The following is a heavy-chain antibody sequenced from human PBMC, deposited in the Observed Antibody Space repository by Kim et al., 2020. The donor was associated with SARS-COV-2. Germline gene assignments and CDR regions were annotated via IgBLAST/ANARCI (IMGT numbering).Heavy chain of an antibody. CDR3: ARTASYDILTGSPPGAFDI. CDR2: IYPGDSDT. CDR1: GYSFTSYW. Sequence: GESLKISCKGSGYSFTSYWIGWVRQMPGKGLEWMGIIYPGDSDTRYSPSFQGQVTISADKSISTAYLQWSSLKASDTAMYYCARTASYDILTGSPPGAFDIWGQGTMVTVSS. J-gene: IGHJ3*02. V-gene: IGHV5-51*01. D-gene: IGHD3-9*01.